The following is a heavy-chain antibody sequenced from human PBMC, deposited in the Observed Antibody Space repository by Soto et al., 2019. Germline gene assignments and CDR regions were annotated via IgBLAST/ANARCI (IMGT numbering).Heavy chain of an antibody. Sequence: PGGSLRLSCAASGFTFSSYAMSWVRQAPGKGLEWVSAISGSGGSTYYADSVKGRFTISRDNSKNTLYLQMNSLRAEDTAVYYCAKDFGEQQLVRVGWFDPWGQGTLVTVSS. D-gene: IGHD6-13*01. CDR3: AKDFGEQQLVRVGWFDP. V-gene: IGHV3-23*01. CDR1: GFTFSSYA. J-gene: IGHJ5*02. CDR2: ISGSGGST.